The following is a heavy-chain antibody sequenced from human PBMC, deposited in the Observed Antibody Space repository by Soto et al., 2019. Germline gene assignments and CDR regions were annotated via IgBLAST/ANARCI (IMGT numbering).Heavy chain of an antibody. J-gene: IGHJ4*02. V-gene: IGHV3-30*18. Sequence: SLRLSCAASGFTFISYGMHCSLQAPGRGLEWVAVISYDGSYKSYEDSVKGRFTISRDNYKNTLHLQMDSLRAEDTAVYYCAKNFIPLSPDLYFDSWGQGTLVTVSS. CDR2: ISYDGSYK. CDR3: AKNFIPLSPDLYFDS. D-gene: IGHD3-16*01. CDR1: GFTFISYG.